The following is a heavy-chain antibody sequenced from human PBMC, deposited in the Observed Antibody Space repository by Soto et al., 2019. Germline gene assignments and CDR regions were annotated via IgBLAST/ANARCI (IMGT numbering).Heavy chain of an antibody. CDR2: IKSKTDGGTT. J-gene: IGHJ3*02. V-gene: IGHV3-15*07. D-gene: IGHD1-26*01. CDR1: GFTFSNAW. CDR3: TTDRRWELRAAAFDI. Sequence: GESLKISCAASGFTFSNAWMNWVRQAPGKGLEWVGRIKSKTDGGTTDYAAPVKGRFTISRDDSKNTLYLQMNSLKTEDTAVYYCTTDRRWELRAAAFDIWGQGTMVTVSS.